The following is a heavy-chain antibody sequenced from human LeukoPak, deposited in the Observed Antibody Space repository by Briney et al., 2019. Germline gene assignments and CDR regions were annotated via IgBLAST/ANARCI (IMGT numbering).Heavy chain of an antibody. CDR1: GFTFSSYA. Sequence: PGGSLRLSCAASGFTFSSYAMSWVRQAPGKGLEWVSAISGSGGSTYYADSVKGRFTISRDNSKNTLYLQMNSLRAEDTAVYHCAKNRREDYCFDYWGQGTLVTVSS. V-gene: IGHV3-23*01. CDR3: AKNRREDYCFDY. J-gene: IGHJ4*02. CDR2: ISGSGGST. D-gene: IGHD1-14*01.